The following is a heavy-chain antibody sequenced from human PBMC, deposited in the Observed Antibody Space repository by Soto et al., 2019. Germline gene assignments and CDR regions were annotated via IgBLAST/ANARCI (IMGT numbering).Heavy chain of an antibody. CDR2: IYYSGST. CDR3: ARHQPLDDYIWGSYRYYYYYYMDV. Sequence: PSETLSLTCTVSGGSISSSSYYWGWIRQPPGKGLEWIGRIYYSGSTYYNPSLKSRVTISVDTSKNQCSLKLSSVTAADTAVYYCARHQPLDDYIWGSYRYYYYYYMDVWGKGTTVTVSS. V-gene: IGHV4-39*01. CDR1: GGSISSSSYY. J-gene: IGHJ6*03. D-gene: IGHD3-16*02.